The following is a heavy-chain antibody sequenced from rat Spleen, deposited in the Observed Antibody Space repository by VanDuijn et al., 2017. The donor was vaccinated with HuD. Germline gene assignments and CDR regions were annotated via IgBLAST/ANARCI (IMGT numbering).Heavy chain of an antibody. CDR3: SPLPGYNLDY. CDR2: ISNTGDT. CDR1: GITFNNYW. V-gene: IGHV5-31*01. Sequence: EVQLVESGGGLVQPGGSLRLSCVASGITFNNYWMTWIRQAPGKGLEWVASISNTGDTFYPDSVKGRFSISRDDAKSNIYLYMNSLRNEDTATYYCSPLPGYNLDYWGQGVMVTASS. D-gene: IGHD1-4*01. J-gene: IGHJ2*01.